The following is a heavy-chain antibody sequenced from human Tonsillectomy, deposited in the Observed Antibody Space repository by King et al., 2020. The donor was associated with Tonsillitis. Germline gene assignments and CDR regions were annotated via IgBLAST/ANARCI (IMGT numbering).Heavy chain of an antibody. CDR1: GFSLSNARMG. V-gene: IGHV2-26*01. J-gene: IGHJ4*02. CDR2: IFSNDEK. D-gene: IGHD3-22*01. CDR3: AGYYYDSSGYPRAFDY. Sequence: VTLKESGPVLVKPTETLTLTCTVSGFSLSNARMGVSWISQPPGKALEWLAHIFSNDEKSYSTSLKSRLTISKDTSKSQVVLTMTNMDPVDTATYYCAGYYYDSSGYPRAFDYWGQGTLVTVSS.